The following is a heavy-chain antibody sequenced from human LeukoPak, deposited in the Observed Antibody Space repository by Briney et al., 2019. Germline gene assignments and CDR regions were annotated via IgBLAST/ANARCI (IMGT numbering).Heavy chain of an antibody. D-gene: IGHD3-9*01. Sequence: SETLSLTCTVSGDSINDHYWSWIRQPPGEGLEWIGYISDSGSTNYNPSLKSRVSISVDTSKNQVFMKLRSVTAADTAVYYCARDLTTVGMDVWGQGTMVTVSS. CDR1: GDSINDHY. J-gene: IGHJ6*02. CDR3: ARDLTTVGMDV. CDR2: ISDSGST. V-gene: IGHV4-59*11.